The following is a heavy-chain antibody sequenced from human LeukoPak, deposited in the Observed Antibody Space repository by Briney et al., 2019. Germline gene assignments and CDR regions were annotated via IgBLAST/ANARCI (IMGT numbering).Heavy chain of an antibody. Sequence: GRSLRLSCAASGFTFDDYAMHWVRQAPGKGLEWVSGISWNSGSIGYADSVKGRFTISRDNAKNSLYLQMNSLRAEDTALYYCAYYCYGMDVWGQGTTVTVSS. J-gene: IGHJ6*02. CDR1: GFTFDDYA. CDR2: ISWNSGSI. V-gene: IGHV3-9*01. CDR3: AYYCYGMDV.